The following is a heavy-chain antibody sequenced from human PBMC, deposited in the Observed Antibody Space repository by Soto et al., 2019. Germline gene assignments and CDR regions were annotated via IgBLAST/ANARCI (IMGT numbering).Heavy chain of an antibody. CDR2: MNPNSGNT. J-gene: IGHJ6*02. V-gene: IGHV1-8*01. CDR1: GYTFTSYD. D-gene: IGHD2-2*03. Sequence: VRLVQSGAEVKKPGASVKVSCKASGYTFTSYDINWVRQATGQGLEWMGWMNPNSGNTGYAQKFQGRVTMTRNTSISTAYMELSSVRSEDTAVYYCFLDLGYCSSTSCPQSNYYYGMDVWGQGTTVTVSS. CDR3: FLDLGYCSSTSCPQSNYYYGMDV.